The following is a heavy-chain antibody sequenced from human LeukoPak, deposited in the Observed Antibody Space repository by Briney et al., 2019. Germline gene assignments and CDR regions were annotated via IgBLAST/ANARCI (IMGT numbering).Heavy chain of an antibody. J-gene: IGHJ4*02. V-gene: IGHV3-30*02. D-gene: IGHD3-10*01. CDR1: GFTFSNLG. CDR3: ARGYTSGSPYLDF. Sequence: GGSLRLSCAASGFTFSNLGMHWVRQAPGKGLEWVAFIRFDGSNKYYADSVRGRFTFSRDNSKNTLYLQMESLRAEDTAVYYCARGYTSGSPYLDFWGQGTLVTVSS. CDR2: IRFDGSNK.